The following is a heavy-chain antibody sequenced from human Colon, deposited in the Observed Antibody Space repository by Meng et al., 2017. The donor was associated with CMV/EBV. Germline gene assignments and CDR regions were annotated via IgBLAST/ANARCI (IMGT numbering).Heavy chain of an antibody. CDR3: TKGWEMAFEI. J-gene: IGHJ3*02. Sequence: GESLKISCAASGFTFSTSGMHWVRQAPGKGLEWVAFIHYEGRYKYYADSVEGRFTISRDNSRNTLYLQMSRLTVEDTVEYYCTKGWEMAFEIWGQGTTVTVSS. CDR2: IHYEGRYK. CDR1: GFTFSTSG. D-gene: IGHD1-26*01. V-gene: IGHV3-30*02.